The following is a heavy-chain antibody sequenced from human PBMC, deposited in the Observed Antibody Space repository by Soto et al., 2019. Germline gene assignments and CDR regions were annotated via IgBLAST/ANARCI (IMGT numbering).Heavy chain of an antibody. CDR2: LHSGVDT. D-gene: IGHD3-10*01. Sequence: EVQWVESGGGLVQPGGSLRLSCVASGIPVSSNYMTWVRQAPGKGLEWVSVLHSGVDTYYANSVKGRFTISRHDSTNTLFLQMNSLTAEDTAVYYCARDGPYYYASRMDVWGQGTTVTVSS. V-gene: IGHV3-53*04. J-gene: IGHJ6*02. CDR3: ARDGPYYYASRMDV. CDR1: GIPVSSNY.